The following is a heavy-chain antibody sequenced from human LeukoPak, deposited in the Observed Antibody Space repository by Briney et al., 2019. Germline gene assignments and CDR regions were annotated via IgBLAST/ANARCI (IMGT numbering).Heavy chain of an antibody. Sequence: SETLSLTCAVSGVSISSNLWWTWVRQPPGKGLEWIGYIYYSGSTNYNPSLKSRVTISVDKSKNQISLKLSSVTAADTAVYYCARGVSRGYSYGRYYMDVWGKGTTVTVSS. V-gene: IGHV4-4*02. CDR3: ARGVSRGYSYGRYYMDV. CDR1: GVSISSNLW. J-gene: IGHJ6*03. CDR2: IYYSGST. D-gene: IGHD5-18*01.